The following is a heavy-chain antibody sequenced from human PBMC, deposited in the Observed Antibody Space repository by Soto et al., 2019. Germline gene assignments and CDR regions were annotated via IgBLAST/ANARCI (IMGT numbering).Heavy chain of an antibody. D-gene: IGHD3-3*01. V-gene: IGHV3-23*01. CDR3: AKDHVPYYDFWSGYLGYFDY. CDR2: IGGGGVGT. J-gene: IGHJ4*02. Sequence: PGGSLRLSCAASGFTFSSYAMSWVRQAPGKGLEWVSAIGGGGVGTFYADSVKGRFTISRDNSQNMLYLQMNSLRAEDTAVYYCAKDHVPYYDFWSGYLGYFDYWGQGTLVTVSS. CDR1: GFTFSSYA.